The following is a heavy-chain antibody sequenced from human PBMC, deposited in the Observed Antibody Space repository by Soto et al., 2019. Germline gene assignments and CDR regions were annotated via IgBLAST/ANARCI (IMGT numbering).Heavy chain of an antibody. CDR1: GGSMTSYY. CDR2: VYSSGGT. D-gene: IGHD3-3*01. CDR3: ARGQRFSDWFDP. J-gene: IGHJ5*02. Sequence: SETLSLTCTVSGGSMTSYYWTWIRQPAGKGLEWIGRVYSSGGTHYNPSLKSRVTISLDTSKNQFSLRLLSVTDADTAVYFCARGQRFSDWFDPWGHGTLVTAPQ. V-gene: IGHV4-4*07.